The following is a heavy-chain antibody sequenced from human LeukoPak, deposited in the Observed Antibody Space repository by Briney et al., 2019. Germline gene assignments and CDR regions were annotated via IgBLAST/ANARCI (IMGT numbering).Heavy chain of an antibody. J-gene: IGHJ4*02. D-gene: IGHD3-10*01. CDR1: GYTFTGYY. Sequence: ASVKVSCKASGYTFTGYYMHWVRQAPGQGLEWIGWISVHKGNTEYAQKFKGRVTMTADTSTRTVYMELESLRSDDTAVYYCAREEYVSGSYVDDWGQGTLVTVSS. CDR2: ISVHKGNT. CDR3: AREEYVSGSYVDD. V-gene: IGHV1-18*04.